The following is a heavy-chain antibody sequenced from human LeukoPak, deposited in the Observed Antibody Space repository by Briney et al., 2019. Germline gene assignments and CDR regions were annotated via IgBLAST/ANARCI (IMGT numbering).Heavy chain of an antibody. J-gene: IGHJ5*02. V-gene: IGHV3-21*04. CDR1: GFTFSSYS. CDR2: ISTGSTYI. D-gene: IGHD6-19*01. Sequence: GGSLRLSCAASGFTFSSYSMNWVRQAPGKGLEWVSSISTGSTYIYYADSVKGRFTISRDNAKNSLYLQMNSLRAEDTAVYYCARDSSGWYGGFDPWGQGTLVTVSS. CDR3: ARDSSGWYGGFDP.